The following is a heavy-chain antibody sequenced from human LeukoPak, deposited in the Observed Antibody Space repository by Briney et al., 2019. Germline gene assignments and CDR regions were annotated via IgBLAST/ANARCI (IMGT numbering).Heavy chain of an antibody. CDR2: IRYDGSNK. Sequence: GGSLRLSCAASGFTFSSYGMHWVRQAPGKGLEWVAFIRYDGSNKYYADSVKGRFTISRDNSKNTLYLQMNSLRAEDTAVFYCGKVGDYGDYRLFDYCGQGALVTVSS. J-gene: IGHJ4*02. CDR3: GKVGDYGDYRLFDY. CDR1: GFTFSSYG. V-gene: IGHV3-30*02. D-gene: IGHD4-17*01.